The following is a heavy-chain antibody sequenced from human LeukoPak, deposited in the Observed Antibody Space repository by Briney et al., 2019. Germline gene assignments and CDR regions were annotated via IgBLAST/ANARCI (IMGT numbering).Heavy chain of an antibody. CDR2: IIPIFGTA. Sequence: ASVKVSCKASGGTFSSYAISWVRQAPGQGLERMGGIIPIFGTANYAQKFQGRVTMTADESTSTAYMELSSLRSEDTAVYYCARDSGTTGEVKFDPWGQGILVTVSS. D-gene: IGHD3-10*01. CDR3: ARDSGTTGEVKFDP. J-gene: IGHJ5*02. CDR1: GGTFSSYA. V-gene: IGHV1-69*13.